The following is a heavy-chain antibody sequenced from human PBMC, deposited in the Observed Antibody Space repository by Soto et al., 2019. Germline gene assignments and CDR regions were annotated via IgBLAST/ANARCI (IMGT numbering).Heavy chain of an antibody. CDR3: VRRMHGSDNYFLDN. V-gene: IGHV5-51*01. D-gene: IGHD3-10*01. J-gene: IGHJ4*01. CDR1: GYTFANSW. Sequence: GESLKISCQGSGYTFANSWLAWVRQMPGKGLEWLGNIFPGDSDTKYSPSFQGQVSISADKSIRTIYLQWSSLKASDTAMYYSVRRMHGSDNYFLDNWGQGTLVTVSS. CDR2: IFPGDSDT.